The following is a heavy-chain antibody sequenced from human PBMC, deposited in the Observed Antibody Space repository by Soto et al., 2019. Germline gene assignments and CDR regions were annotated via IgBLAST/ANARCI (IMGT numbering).Heavy chain of an antibody. V-gene: IGHV3-30*18. J-gene: IGHJ6*03. D-gene: IGHD4-17*01. CDR3: AKPLDYGDYLYYYYMDV. CDR2: ISYDGSNK. CDR1: GFTFSSYG. Sequence: GGSLRLSCAASGFTFSSYGMHWVRQAPGKGLEWVAVISYDGSNKYYADSVKGRFTISRDNSKNTLYLQMNRLRAEDTAVYYCAKPLDYGDYLYYYYMDVWGKGTTVTVSS.